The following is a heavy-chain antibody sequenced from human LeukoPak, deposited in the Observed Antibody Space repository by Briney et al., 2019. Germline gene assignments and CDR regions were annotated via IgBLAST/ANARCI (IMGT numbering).Heavy chain of an antibody. D-gene: IGHD3-22*01. J-gene: IGHJ4*02. CDR3: ARDSLYDSSDY. Sequence: GGSLRLSCAASGFTFSSYSMNWVRQAPGKGLEWVSSISSSSSYIYSADSVKGRFTISRDNAKNSLYLQMNSLRAEDTAVYYCARDSLYDSSDYWGQGTLVTVSS. CDR2: ISSSSSYI. CDR1: GFTFSSYS. V-gene: IGHV3-21*01.